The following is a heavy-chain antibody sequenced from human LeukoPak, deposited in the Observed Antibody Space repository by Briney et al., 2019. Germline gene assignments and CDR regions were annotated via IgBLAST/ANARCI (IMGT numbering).Heavy chain of an antibody. CDR3: ARGGGYYGSGSYYLYYYYYMDV. V-gene: IGHV3-7*01. J-gene: IGHJ6*03. CDR2: IKQDGSEK. CDR1: GFTFSSYW. Sequence: GGSLRLSCAASGFTFSSYWMSWVRQAPGKGLEWVANIKQDGSEKYYVDSVKGRFTISRDNAKNSLYLQMNSLRAEDTAVYYCARGGGYYGSGSYYLYYYYYMDVWGKGTTVTVSS. D-gene: IGHD3-10*01.